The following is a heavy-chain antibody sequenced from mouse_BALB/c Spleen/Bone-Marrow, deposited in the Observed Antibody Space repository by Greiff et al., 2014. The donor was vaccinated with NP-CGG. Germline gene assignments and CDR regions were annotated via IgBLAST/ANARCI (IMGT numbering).Heavy chain of an antibody. V-gene: IGHV3-1*02. D-gene: IGHD1-1*01. CDR2: IHYSGST. CDR3: ARIYYGSSYDY. J-gene: IGHJ2*01. Sequence: EVQLQQSGPDLVKPSQSLSLTCTVTGYSITSGYSWPWIRQFPGNKLEWMGYIHYSGSTNYNPSLKSRISITRDTSKNQFFLQLNSVTTEDTATYYCARIYYGSSYDYWGQGTTLTVSS. CDR1: GYSITSGYS.